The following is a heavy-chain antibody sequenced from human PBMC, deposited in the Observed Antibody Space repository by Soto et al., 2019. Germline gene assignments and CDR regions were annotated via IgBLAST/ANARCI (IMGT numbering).Heavy chain of an antibody. Sequence: PSSPLSLTCAFSGVSIGSSNWWSGVRQPPGNWLGWIVEIYHSGSTNYNPSLKSRVTISVDKSKNQFSLKLSSVTAADTAVYYCARDLNWNYGGAHYYYYYGMDVWGQGTTVTVSS. J-gene: IGHJ6*02. D-gene: IGHD1-7*01. CDR3: ARDLNWNYGGAHYYYYYGMDV. CDR1: GVSIGSSNW. CDR2: IYHSGST. V-gene: IGHV4-4*02.